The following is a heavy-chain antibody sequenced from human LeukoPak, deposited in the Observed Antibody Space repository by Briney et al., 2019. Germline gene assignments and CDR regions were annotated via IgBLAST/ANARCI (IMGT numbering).Heavy chain of an antibody. V-gene: IGHV3-23*01. CDR1: GFIFSNYA. Sequence: GGSLRHSCVASGFIFSNYAMSWVRPAPGRGLEWVSAITGSGDTTYYADSVNGRFTISRDNCKNTLYVEMNTLRAEDTAVYYCAKWGDYDILTSYFVSDCWGQGALVT. CDR2: ITGSGDTT. D-gene: IGHD3-9*01. CDR3: AKWGDYDILTSYFVSDC. J-gene: IGHJ4*02.